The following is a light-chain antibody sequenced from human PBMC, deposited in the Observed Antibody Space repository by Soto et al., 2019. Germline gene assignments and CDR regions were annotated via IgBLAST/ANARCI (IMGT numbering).Light chain of an antibody. J-gene: IGKJ1*01. V-gene: IGKV1-39*01. CDR3: QQSYTTPT. CDR2: AAS. CDR1: QSIRNY. Sequence: DIHMTQSPSSLSASVGDRVTITCRASQSIRNYLSWYQQKSGTAPKLLIHAASSLQSGVPSRFSGSGSGTDFTLTINSLQPEDFATYFCQQSYTTPTFGQGTKVEIK.